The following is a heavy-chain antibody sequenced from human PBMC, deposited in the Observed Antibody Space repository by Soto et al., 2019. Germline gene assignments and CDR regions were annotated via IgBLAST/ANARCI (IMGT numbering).Heavy chain of an antibody. D-gene: IGHD3-10*01. J-gene: IGHJ2*01. CDR1: GFSLSTSGVG. V-gene: IGHV2-5*02. CDR3: AHSDRLNYYGSGSTEGYFDL. CDR2: IYWDDDK. Sequence: QITLKESGPTLVKPTQTLTLTCTFSGFSLSTSGVGVGWIRQPPGKALEWLALIYWDDDKRYSPSLKSRLTITKDTSKNQVVLTMTNMDPVDTATYYCAHSDRLNYYGSGSTEGYFDLWGRGTLVTVSS.